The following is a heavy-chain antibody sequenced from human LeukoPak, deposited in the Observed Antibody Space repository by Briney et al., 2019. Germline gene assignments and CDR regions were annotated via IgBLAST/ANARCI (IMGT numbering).Heavy chain of an antibody. CDR2: IWYDGSNK. J-gene: IGHJ4*02. CDR3: ARDRYYYDSSGQFDY. CDR1: GFTFSSYG. D-gene: IGHD3-22*01. Sequence: GGSLRLSCAASGFTFSSYGTHWVRQAPGKGLEWVALIWYDGSNKYYADSVKGRFTISRDNSKNTLYLQMNSLRADDTAVYYCARDRYYYDSSGQFDYWGQGTLVTVSS. V-gene: IGHV3-33*01.